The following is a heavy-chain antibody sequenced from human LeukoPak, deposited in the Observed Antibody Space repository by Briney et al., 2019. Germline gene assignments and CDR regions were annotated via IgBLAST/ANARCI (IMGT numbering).Heavy chain of an antibody. J-gene: IGHJ6*03. D-gene: IGHD5-18*01. Sequence: PSETLSLTCTVSGGSISSYYWSWIRQPPGKGLEWIAYLYYSGSTNCNPSLKSRVTISVDTSKNQFSLKLTSVTAADTAVYYCARTTEGGYTYGYFYYYMDVWGKGTTVTISS. CDR2: LYYSGST. V-gene: IGHV4-59*01. CDR1: GGSISSYY. CDR3: ARTTEGGYTYGYFYYYMDV.